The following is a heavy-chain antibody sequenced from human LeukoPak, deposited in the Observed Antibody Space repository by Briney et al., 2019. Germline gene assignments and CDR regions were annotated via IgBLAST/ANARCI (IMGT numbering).Heavy chain of an antibody. Sequence: SETLSLTCTVSGVSISSGHYYWAWIRQPPGRGLECIASVLYSGSTYYDPSFNGRVTFSVDTSKNQFSLRLSSVTAADTAIYYCARHTIDTTLGGVPDYFDAWGQGTPVTVSS. V-gene: IGHV4-39*07. CDR2: VLYSGST. J-gene: IGHJ5*02. D-gene: IGHD3-16*01. CDR1: GVSISSGHYY. CDR3: ARHTIDTTLGGVPDYFDA.